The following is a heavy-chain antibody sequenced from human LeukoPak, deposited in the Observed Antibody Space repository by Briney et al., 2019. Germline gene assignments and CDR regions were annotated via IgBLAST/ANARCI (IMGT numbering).Heavy chain of an antibody. CDR2: IYYSGST. Sequence: PSETLSLTCTVSGGSISSTSYYWGWIRQPPGKGLEWIGSIYYSGSTYYNPSLKSRVTISVDTSKNQFSLKLSSVIAADTAVYYCARRRGDIYYYYYGMDVWGQGTTVTVSS. V-gene: IGHV4-39*01. J-gene: IGHJ6*02. CDR3: ARRRGDIYYYYYGMDV. CDR1: GGSISSTSYY.